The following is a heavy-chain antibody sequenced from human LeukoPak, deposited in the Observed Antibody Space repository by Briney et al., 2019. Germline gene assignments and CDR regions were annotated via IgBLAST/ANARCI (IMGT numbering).Heavy chain of an antibody. J-gene: IGHJ5*02. CDR3: ARVSPTYSAYARRAVNWFDP. CDR1: GGSISYYY. Sequence: SETLSLTCTVSGGSISYYYWSWIRQPPGKGLEWIGYIFYSGTTNYNPSLKSRVTISVDTSKNQFSLRLSSVTAADTAVYYCARVSPTYSAYARRAVNWFDPSGQGTLVTVYS. D-gene: IGHD5-12*01. V-gene: IGHV4-59*01. CDR2: IFYSGTT.